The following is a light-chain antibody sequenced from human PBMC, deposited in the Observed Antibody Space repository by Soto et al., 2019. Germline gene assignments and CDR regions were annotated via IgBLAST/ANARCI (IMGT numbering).Light chain of an antibody. Sequence: DIPMTQSPSTLSASVGDRVTITCRASQSISSWLAWYQQKPGKAPKLLIYKASSLQSGVPSRLSGSGSGTEFTLTISGLQPDDFATYYCQQYNSYPFTFGPGTKVDLK. V-gene: IGKV1-5*03. CDR2: KAS. J-gene: IGKJ3*01. CDR1: QSISSW. CDR3: QQYNSYPFT.